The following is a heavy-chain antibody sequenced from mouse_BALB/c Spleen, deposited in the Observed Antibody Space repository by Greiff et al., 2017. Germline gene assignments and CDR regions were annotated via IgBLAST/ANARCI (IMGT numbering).Heavy chain of an antibody. J-gene: IGHJ4*01. Sequence: VQLKQSGAELVKPGASVKLSCTASGFNIKDTYMHWVKQRPEQGLEWIGRIDPANGNTKYDPKFQGKATITADTSSNTAYLQLSSLTSEDTAVYYCASYGNYDYYAMDYWGQGTSVTVSS. CDR3: ASYGNYDYYAMDY. D-gene: IGHD2-1*01. CDR1: GFNIKDTY. CDR2: IDPANGNT. V-gene: IGHV14-3*02.